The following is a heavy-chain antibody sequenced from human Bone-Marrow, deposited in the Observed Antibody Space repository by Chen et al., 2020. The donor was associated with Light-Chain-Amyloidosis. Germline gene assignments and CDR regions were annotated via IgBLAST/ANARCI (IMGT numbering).Heavy chain of an antibody. CDR1: GFSIRNSYF. CDR3: TRAGVNGTGYFSPFDH. Sequence: QLQLQESGPGLVKPSETLSLTCAVSGFSIRNSYFWGWIRQPPGKGLEWIGNVYHNGNTYYNPSLKSRVTISVDTSKNQFSLRLSSVNAADTAVYYSTRAGVNGTGYFSPFDHWGQGYLVTVSS. CDR2: VYHNGNT. V-gene: IGHV4-38-2*01. D-gene: IGHD2-8*02. J-gene: IGHJ4*02.